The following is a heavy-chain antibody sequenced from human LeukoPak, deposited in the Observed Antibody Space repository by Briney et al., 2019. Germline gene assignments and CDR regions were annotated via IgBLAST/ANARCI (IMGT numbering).Heavy chain of an antibody. CDR3: VRGGELVGSYFDY. D-gene: IGHD3-16*01. CDR2: ISYDGSER. V-gene: IGHV3-30*03. J-gene: IGHJ4*02. Sequence: PGGSLRLSCAASGFTFSSYGMHWVRQAPGKGLEWVTVISYDGSERYYADFVKGRFTISRDNSRNTLYLQINSLRAEDTALYYCVRGGELVGSYFDYWGPGTLVTVSS. CDR1: GFTFSSYG.